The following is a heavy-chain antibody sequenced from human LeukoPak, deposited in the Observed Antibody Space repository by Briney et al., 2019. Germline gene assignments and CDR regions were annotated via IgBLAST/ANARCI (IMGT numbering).Heavy chain of an antibody. Sequence: GASVEVSCKASGYTFTGYYMHWVRQAPGQGLEWMGWINPNSGGTNYAQKFQGRVTMTRDTSISTAYMELSRLRSDDTAVYYCAREGEYSGSYQYYYYYYMDVWGKGTTVTVSS. V-gene: IGHV1-2*02. CDR1: GYTFTGYY. J-gene: IGHJ6*03. D-gene: IGHD1-26*01. CDR2: INPNSGGT. CDR3: AREGEYSGSYQYYYYYYMDV.